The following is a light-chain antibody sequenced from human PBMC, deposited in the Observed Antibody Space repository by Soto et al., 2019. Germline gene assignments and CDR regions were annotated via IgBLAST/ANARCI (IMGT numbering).Light chain of an antibody. CDR3: MQVQVPYT. Sequence: DVVMTQSPLSLPVTLGQPASISCRSSQSLVYSDGNTYLNWFQQRPGHSPRRIIYKVSNCDSGVPDRSGRSGSCTDFPLIISRVEADAVGVYCCMQVQVPYTFGQGTKLEIK. J-gene: IGKJ2*01. CDR1: QSLVYSDGNTY. V-gene: IGKV2D-30*01. CDR2: KVS.